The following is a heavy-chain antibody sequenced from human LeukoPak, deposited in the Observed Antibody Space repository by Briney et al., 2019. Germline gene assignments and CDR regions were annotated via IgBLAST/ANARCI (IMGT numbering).Heavy chain of an antibody. Sequence: GGSRRLSCVASGFTFSNFAVSWVRRAQGKGLDWVSVISGSAHKIRYADSVKGRFTISRDNSENIVYLQMNNLRVEDTAVYYCAGRPTGYSSGYIHWGQGTLVTVSS. V-gene: IGHV3-23*01. D-gene: IGHD5-18*01. CDR2: ISGSAHKI. J-gene: IGHJ4*02. CDR3: AGRPTGYSSGYIH. CDR1: GFTFSNFA.